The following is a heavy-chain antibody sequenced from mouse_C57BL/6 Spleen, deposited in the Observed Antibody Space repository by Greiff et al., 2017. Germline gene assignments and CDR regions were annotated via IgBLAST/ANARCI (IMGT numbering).Heavy chain of an antibody. CDR1: GYTFTSYW. CDR2: IDPSDSYT. Sequence: QVQLQQPAAALLPPFAPFHLSFKASGYTFTSYWMQWVKQRPGQGLEWIGEIDPSDSYTNYNQKFKGKATLTVDTTSSTAYMQLSSLTSEDSAVYYCARITTVGGYFEYWGQGTTLTVSS. V-gene: IGHV1-50*01. J-gene: IGHJ2*01. CDR3: ARITTVGGYFEY. D-gene: IGHD1-1*01.